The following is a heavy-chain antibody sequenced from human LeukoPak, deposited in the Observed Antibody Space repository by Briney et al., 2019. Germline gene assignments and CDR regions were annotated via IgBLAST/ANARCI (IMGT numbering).Heavy chain of an antibody. Sequence: PSETLSLTCAVYGGSFSGYYWSWIRQPPGKGLEWIGEISHGGSTNYNPSFKSRVTISVDTSKNQFSLKLSSVTALDTAVYYCAGVNSGWYTLDAFDIWGQGTMVTVSS. CDR2: ISHGGST. V-gene: IGHV4-34*01. J-gene: IGHJ3*02. CDR1: GGSFSGYY. CDR3: AGVNSGWYTLDAFDI. D-gene: IGHD6-19*01.